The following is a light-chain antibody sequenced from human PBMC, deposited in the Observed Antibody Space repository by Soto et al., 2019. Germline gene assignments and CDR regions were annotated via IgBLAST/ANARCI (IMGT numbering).Light chain of an antibody. CDR1: RSNIGSHP. J-gene: IGLJ3*02. V-gene: IGLV1-44*01. CDR2: NKN. CDR3: SAWDDSLNGPV. Sequence: QSVLTQPPSASGTPGQRVTVSCSGSRSNIGSHPGHCYQHLPGTATKLLIFNKNLRPSGVADRFSGSKSGTSASLAISGLQSEDEAYYYCSAWDDSLNGPVFGGGTQLTVL.